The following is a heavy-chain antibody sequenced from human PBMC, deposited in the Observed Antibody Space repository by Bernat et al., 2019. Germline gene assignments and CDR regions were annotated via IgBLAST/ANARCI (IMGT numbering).Heavy chain of an antibody. D-gene: IGHD3-10*01. V-gene: IGHV3-30*01. CDR1: GFTFSRYA. J-gene: IGHJ3*02. CDR2: ISYDGSNK. CDR3: AGESGEADAFDI. Sequence: QVQLVESGGGVVQPGSSLRLSCAASGFTFSRYAMHWVRQAPGKGLEWVAVISYDGSNKYYADSVKGRFTISRDNSKNTLYLQMNSLRAEDTAVYYCAGESGEADAFDIWGQGTMVTVSS.